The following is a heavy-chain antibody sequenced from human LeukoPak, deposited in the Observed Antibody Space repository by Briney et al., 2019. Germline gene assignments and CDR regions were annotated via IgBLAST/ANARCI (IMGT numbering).Heavy chain of an antibody. D-gene: IGHD1-26*01. CDR3: ASYSANGGSYSIGADAFDI. J-gene: IGHJ3*02. Sequence: KTSETLSLTCTVSGGSINSNNYYWGWIRQPPGKGLEWIGSIYSSGGAYYNPSLKSRVTISVDTSKNQFSLRLSSVTAADTAVYYCASYSANGGSYSIGADAFDIWGQGTMVTVSS. V-gene: IGHV4-39*07. CDR1: GGSINSNNYY. CDR2: IYSSGGA.